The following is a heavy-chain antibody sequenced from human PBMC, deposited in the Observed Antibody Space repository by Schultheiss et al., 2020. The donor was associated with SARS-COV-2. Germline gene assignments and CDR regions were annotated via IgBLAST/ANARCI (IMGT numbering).Heavy chain of an antibody. Sequence: SGPTLVKPTQTLTLTCTFSGFSLSTSGMCVSWIRQPPGKALEWLARIDWDDDKRYSPSLKSRLTITKDTSKNQVVLTMTNMDPVDTDTYYCARMRGYGGNSVGWFDPWGQGTLVTVSS. V-gene: IGHV2-70*11. J-gene: IGHJ5*02. D-gene: IGHD4-23*01. CDR1: GFSLSTSGMC. CDR2: IDWDDDK. CDR3: ARMRGYGGNSVGWFDP.